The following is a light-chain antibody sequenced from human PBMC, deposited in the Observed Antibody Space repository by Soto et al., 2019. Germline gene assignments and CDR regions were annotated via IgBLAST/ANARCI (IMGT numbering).Light chain of an antibody. CDR2: AAS. CDR1: QSIGTY. Sequence: DIQMTQSPSSLSASVGDRVTITSRASQSIGTYLHWYQQKRGKAPNLXIYAASTLQSGVPSGFSGSGAGTDCTRTISSLQPEDVSTDFCQHGYSTPLTFGEGTKVDIK. CDR3: QHGYSTPLT. J-gene: IGKJ4*01. V-gene: IGKV1-39*01.